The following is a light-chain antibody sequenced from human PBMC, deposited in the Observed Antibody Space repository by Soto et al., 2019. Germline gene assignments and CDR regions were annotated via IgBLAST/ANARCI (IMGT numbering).Light chain of an antibody. CDR1: QSVSSN. CDR2: VAS. J-gene: IGKJ4*01. CDR3: QQYNVWPLT. Sequence: EIVMTQSPATLSVSPGERATLSCRASQSVSSNLAWYQQKPGQTPKLLIYVASTRATGIPARFSGSGSVTEFTLTISSLQSEDFAGYYCQQYNVWPLTFGGGTKVEFK. V-gene: IGKV3-15*01.